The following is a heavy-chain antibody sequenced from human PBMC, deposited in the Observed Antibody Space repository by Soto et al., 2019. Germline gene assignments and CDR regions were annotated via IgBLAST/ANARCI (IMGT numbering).Heavy chain of an antibody. Sequence: QVQLQESGPGLVKPSQTLSLTCTVSGGSISSGGYYWSWIRQHPGKGLEWIGYIYYSGSTYYNPSPKGRVNLSGEPAKDPFSPEAGSGAGGDTAVYYWGGGGGTAEVDYWGQGTLVTVSS. CDR1: GGSISSGGYY. CDR2: IYYSGST. J-gene: IGHJ4*02. D-gene: IGHD6-13*01. CDR3: GGGGGTAEVDY. V-gene: IGHV4-31*03.